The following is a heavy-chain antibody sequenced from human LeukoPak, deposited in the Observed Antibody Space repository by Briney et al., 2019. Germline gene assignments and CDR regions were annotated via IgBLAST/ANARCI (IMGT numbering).Heavy chain of an antibody. CDR3: ASGTGDY. Sequence: GGSLRLSCVASGFTFSHYGMDWVRQAPGKGLEWVSSISSSGTYLYYADSVKGRFTISRDNAKNSLYLQMNSLRAEDTAVYYCASGTGDYWGQGTLVTVSS. CDR1: GFTFSHYG. J-gene: IGHJ4*02. CDR2: ISSSGTYL. D-gene: IGHD6-13*01. V-gene: IGHV3-21*01.